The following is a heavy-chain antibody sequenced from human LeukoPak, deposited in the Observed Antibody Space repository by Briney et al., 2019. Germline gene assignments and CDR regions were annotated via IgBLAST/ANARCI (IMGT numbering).Heavy chain of an antibody. V-gene: IGHV3-48*03. CDR2: ISVRAGTI. CDR3: AKDFPHYYEVPHGMDV. Sequence: GGSLRLSCAASGFGFEMNWDRQAPGKGLEWIAYISVRAGTIYYGDSAEGRFTISRDDAKNSLYLQMNGLRVEDTAIYYCAKDFPHYYEVPHGMDVWGQGTTVTV. CDR1: GFGFE. J-gene: IGHJ6*02. D-gene: IGHD3-22*01.